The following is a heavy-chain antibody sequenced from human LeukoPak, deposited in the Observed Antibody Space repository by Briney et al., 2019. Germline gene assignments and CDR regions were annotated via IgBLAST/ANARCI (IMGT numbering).Heavy chain of an antibody. J-gene: IGHJ5*02. V-gene: IGHV4-30-4*01. D-gene: IGHD5-12*01. CDR2: IYYSGST. Sequence: SETLSLTCTVSGGSISSGDYYWSWIRQPPGKGLEWIGYIYYSGSTYYNPSLKSRVTISVDTSKNQFSLKLSSVTAADTAVYYCARNVDIVATIGSPWFDPWRQGTLVTVSS. CDR1: GGSISSGDYY. CDR3: ARNVDIVATIGSPWFDP.